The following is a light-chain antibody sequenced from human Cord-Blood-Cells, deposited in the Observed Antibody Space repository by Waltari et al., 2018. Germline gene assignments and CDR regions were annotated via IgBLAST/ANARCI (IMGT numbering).Light chain of an antibody. CDR1: SSTVGGYNY. J-gene: IGLJ3*02. Sequence: QSALTQPASVSGSPGQSITISCTGTSSTVGGYNYVSWYQQHPGKAPKPMIYDVSNRPSGVSNRFSGSKSGNTSSLTISGLQAEDEADYDCSSYTSSRVFGGGTKLTVL. CDR3: SSYTSSRV. CDR2: DVS. V-gene: IGLV2-14*03.